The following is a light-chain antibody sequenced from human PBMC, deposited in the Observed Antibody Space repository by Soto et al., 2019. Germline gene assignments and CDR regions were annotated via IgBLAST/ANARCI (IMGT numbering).Light chain of an antibody. CDR3: QHYGSSPPKYT. CDR2: DAF. J-gene: IGKJ2*01. CDR1: QSVSSSP. Sequence: EIVLTQSPGTLSLPPGERATLSCRASQSVSSSPLAWYQHRPGQAPRLLIYDAFSRATDIPDRFSGSGSGTDFPLTISRLGPEDFAVYYCQHYGSSPPKYTFGQGTKLEI. V-gene: IGKV3-20*01.